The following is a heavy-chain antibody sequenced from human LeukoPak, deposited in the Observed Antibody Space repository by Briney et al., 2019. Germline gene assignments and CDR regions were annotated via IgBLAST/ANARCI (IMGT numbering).Heavy chain of an antibody. CDR2: IYYSGST. CDR3: ARALKYSSSWY. CDR1: GGSISSSSYY. V-gene: IGHV4-39*01. D-gene: IGHD6-13*01. J-gene: IGHJ4*02. Sequence: SETLSLTCAVSGGSISSSSYYWGWIRQPPGKGLEWIGSIYYSGSTYYNPSLKSRVTISVDTSKNQFSLKLSSATAADTAVYYCARALKYSSSWYWGQGTLVTVSS.